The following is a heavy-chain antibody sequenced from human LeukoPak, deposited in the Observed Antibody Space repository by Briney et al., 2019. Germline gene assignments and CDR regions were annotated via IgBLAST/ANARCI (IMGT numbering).Heavy chain of an antibody. J-gene: IGHJ4*02. D-gene: IGHD1-26*01. Sequence: SETLSLTCTVSGVSISSHYWSWIRQPPGEGLEWIGYIYYSGSTNYNPSLKSRVTISVDTSKNQFSLKLSSVTAADTAVYYCARVRRLSGSYQAFDYWGQGTLVTVSS. CDR1: GVSISSHY. V-gene: IGHV4-59*11. CDR2: IYYSGST. CDR3: ARVRRLSGSYQAFDY.